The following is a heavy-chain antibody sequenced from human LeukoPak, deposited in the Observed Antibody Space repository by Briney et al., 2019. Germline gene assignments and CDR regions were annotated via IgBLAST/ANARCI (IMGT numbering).Heavy chain of an antibody. V-gene: IGHV3-7*01. J-gene: IGHJ4*02. CDR3: ASRYYDFWSGYYY. D-gene: IGHD3-3*01. CDR1: GFTFSSYW. CDR2: IKQDGSEK. Sequence: PGGSLRLSCAASGFTFSSYWMSWVRQAPGKGLEWVANIKQDGSEKYYVDSVKGRFTISRDNAKNSLYLQMNSLRAEDTAVYYCASRYYDFWSGYYYWGQGTLVTVSS.